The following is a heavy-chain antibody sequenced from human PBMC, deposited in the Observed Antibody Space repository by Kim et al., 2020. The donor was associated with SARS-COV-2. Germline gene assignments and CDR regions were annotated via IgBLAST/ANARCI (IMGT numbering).Heavy chain of an antibody. CDR3: ARVIAVAGIPDY. Sequence: TYNHPSLKSRVTSSIATSKNQFSLNLSSGTAADTAVYYCARVIAVAGIPDYWGQGTLVTVSS. CDR2: T. D-gene: IGHD6-19*01. J-gene: IGHJ4*02. V-gene: IGHV4-39*01.